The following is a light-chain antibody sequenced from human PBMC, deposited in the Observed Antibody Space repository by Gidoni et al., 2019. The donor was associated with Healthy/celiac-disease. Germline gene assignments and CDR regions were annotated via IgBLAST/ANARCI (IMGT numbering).Light chain of an antibody. CDR3: QQYGSSPYT. CDR1: QSVSSSY. J-gene: IGKJ2*01. V-gene: IGKV3-20*01. CDR2: GAS. Sequence: EIVLTQSPGTLSLSPGERATLSCRASQSVSSSYLAWYQQKPGQAPRLLIYGASSRATGIPDRFSGSGSGTDFPLTISRLEPKDFAVYYCQQYGSSPYTFGQXTKLEIK.